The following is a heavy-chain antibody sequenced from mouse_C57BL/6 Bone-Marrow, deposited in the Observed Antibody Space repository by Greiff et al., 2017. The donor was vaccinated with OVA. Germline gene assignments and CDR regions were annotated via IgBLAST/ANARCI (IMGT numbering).Heavy chain of an antibody. Sequence: EVQLQQSGPVLVKPGASVKMSCKASGYTFTDYYMNWVKQSHGKSLEWIGVINPYNGGTSYNQKFKGKATLTVDKSSSTAYMELNSLTSEDSAVYYCAREEDYGSFDYWGQGTTLTVSS. V-gene: IGHV1-19*01. CDR3: AREEDYGSFDY. CDR1: GYTFTDYY. D-gene: IGHD2-4*01. CDR2: INPYNGGT. J-gene: IGHJ2*01.